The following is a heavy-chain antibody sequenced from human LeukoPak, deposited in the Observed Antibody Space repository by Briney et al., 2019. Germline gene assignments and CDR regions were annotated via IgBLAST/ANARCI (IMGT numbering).Heavy chain of an antibody. V-gene: IGHV3-43*01. D-gene: IGHD1-26*01. CDR1: GFTVSSNY. J-gene: IGHJ4*02. CDR2: ISWDGGST. Sequence: GGSLRLSCAASGFTVSSNYMSWVRQAPGKGLEWVSLISWDGGSTYYADSVKGRFTISRDNSKNSLYLQMNSLRDDDTAVYYCARAAGGTSRDYWGQGTLVTVSS. CDR3: ARAAGGTSRDY.